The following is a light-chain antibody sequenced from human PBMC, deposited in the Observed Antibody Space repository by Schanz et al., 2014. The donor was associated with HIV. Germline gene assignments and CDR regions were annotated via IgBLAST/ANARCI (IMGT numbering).Light chain of an antibody. V-gene: IGLV1-44*01. CDR2: ATY. CDR1: SSNIGSNT. J-gene: IGLJ3*02. CDR3: ATWDDSLNGWV. Sequence: QSVLTQPPSASGTPGQRVTISCSGSSSNIGSNTVHWYQQLPGTAPKLLIYATYQRPSGVPDRFSGSTSGTSASLAISGLQSEDEADYYCATWDDSLNGWVLGGGTKLTVL.